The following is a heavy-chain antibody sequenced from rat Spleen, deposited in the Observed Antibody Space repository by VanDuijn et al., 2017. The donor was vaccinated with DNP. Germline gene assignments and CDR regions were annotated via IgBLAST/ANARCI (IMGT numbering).Heavy chain of an antibody. CDR2: ISNTGDNT. V-gene: IGHV5-31*01. CDR1: GFIFSNYW. Sequence: EVQLVESGGGPVQPGRSLKLSCVASGFIFSNYWMTWIRQAPGKGLEWVASISNTGDNTYYSDSVRGRFSLSRDNAKSNLYLQVNSLRSEDTATYYCTTTLITTTRDYWGQGVMVTVSS. D-gene: IGHD1-10*01. J-gene: IGHJ2*01. CDR3: TTTLITTTRDY.